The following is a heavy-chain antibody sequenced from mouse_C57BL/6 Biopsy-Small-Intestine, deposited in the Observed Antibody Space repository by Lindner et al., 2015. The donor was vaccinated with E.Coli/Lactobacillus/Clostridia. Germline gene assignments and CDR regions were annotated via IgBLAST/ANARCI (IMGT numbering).Heavy chain of an antibody. CDR1: GFTFSDYG. CDR3: ARHFYGSSYGWYFDV. D-gene: IGHD1-1*01. J-gene: IGHJ1*03. CDR2: ISSGSSTI. Sequence: VQLQESGGGLVKPGGSLKLSCAASGFTFSDYGMHWVRQAPEKGLEWVAYISSGSSTIYYADTVKGRFTISRDNAKNTLFLQVTSLRSEDTAMYYCARHFYGSSYGWYFDVWGTGTTVTVSS. V-gene: IGHV5-17*01.